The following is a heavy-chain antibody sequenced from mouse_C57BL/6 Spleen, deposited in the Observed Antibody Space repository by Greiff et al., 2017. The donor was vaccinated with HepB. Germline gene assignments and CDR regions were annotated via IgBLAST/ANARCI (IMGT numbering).Heavy chain of an antibody. V-gene: IGHV3-3*01. CDR1: GFSINSDCY. Sequence: EVQRVESGPSLVRPSQTLSLTCTVTGFSINSDCYWIWIRQFPGNKLEYIGYTFYSGITYYNPYLESRTYIPRDTSKNQFSLKLSSVTTEDTATYYCARDQGYYGSSGYFDVWGTGTTVTVSS. J-gene: IGHJ1*03. CDR3: ARDQGYYGSSGYFDV. CDR2: TFYSGIT. D-gene: IGHD1-1*01.